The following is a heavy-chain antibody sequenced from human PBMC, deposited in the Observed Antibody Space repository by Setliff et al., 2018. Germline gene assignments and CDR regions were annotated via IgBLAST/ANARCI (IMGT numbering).Heavy chain of an antibody. CDR1: GGSVSSGSYY. CDR2: MYYSGST. CDR3: ARHLLVQGTYHFDY. V-gene: IGHV4-39*01. J-gene: IGHJ4*02. D-gene: IGHD3-10*01. Sequence: PSETLSLTCSVSGGSVSSGSYYWGWIRQSPGKGLEWIGSMYYSGSTYYNPSLKGRVTLSVDTTKNQFSLVLTSMTAADTAVYSCARHLLVQGTYHFDYWGQGSPVTVSS.